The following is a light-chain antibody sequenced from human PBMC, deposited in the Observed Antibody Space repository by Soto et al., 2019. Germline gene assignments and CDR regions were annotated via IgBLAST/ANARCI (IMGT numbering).Light chain of an antibody. V-gene: IGLV2-11*01. CDR1: NSDIGNYNL. Sequence: QSALTQPRSVSGSPGQSVSISCTGTNSDIGNYNLVSWYQQPPGKAPKLIISAVSRRPSGVPDRFSGSKSGTSASLAISGLRSEDEADYYCATWDDSLSGYVFGTGTKVTVL. J-gene: IGLJ1*01. CDR2: AVS. CDR3: ATWDDSLSGYV.